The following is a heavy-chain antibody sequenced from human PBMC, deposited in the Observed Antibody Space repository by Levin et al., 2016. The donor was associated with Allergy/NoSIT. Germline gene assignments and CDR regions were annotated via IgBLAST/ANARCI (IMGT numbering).Heavy chain of an antibody. CDR3: ARVYGSSWANYYYGMDV. D-gene: IGHD6-13*01. J-gene: IGHJ6*02. CDR2: IYYSGST. V-gene: IGHV4-59*01. Sequence: SETLSLTCTVSGGSISSYYWSWIRQPPGKGLEWIGYIYYSGSTNYNPSLKSRVTISVDTSKNQFSLKLSSVTAADMAVYYCARVYGSSWANYYYGMDVWGQGTTVTVSS. CDR1: GGSISSYY.